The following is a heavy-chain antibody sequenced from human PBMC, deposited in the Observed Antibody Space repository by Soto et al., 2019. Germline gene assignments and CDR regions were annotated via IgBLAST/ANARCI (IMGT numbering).Heavy chain of an antibody. CDR1: GYTFTGYF. Sequence: ASVKVSCKASGYTFTGYFMHWVRQAPGPGLEWMGWINPNSGGTNYAQKFQGWVTMTRDTSISTAYMELSRLRSDDTAVYYCARDHTYYDFATGYRRFISGMDVGGKGTTVPVSS. J-gene: IGHJ6*03. D-gene: IGHD3-3*01. V-gene: IGHV1-2*04. CDR3: ARDHTYYDFATGYRRFISGMDV. CDR2: INPNSGGT.